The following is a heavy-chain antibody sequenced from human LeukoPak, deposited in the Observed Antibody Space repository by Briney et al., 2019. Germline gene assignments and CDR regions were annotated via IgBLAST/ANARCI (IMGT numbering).Heavy chain of an antibody. CDR1: GGTFSSYA. D-gene: IGHD2-15*01. CDR2: IIPILGIA. V-gene: IGHV1-69*04. J-gene: IGHJ5*02. Sequence: ASVKVSCKASGGTFSSYAISWVRQAPGQGLEWMGRIIPILGIANYAQKFQGRVTITADKSTSTAYMELSSLRSEDTTVYYCAPDCSGGSCPSPWGQGTLVTVSS. CDR3: APDCSGGSCPSP.